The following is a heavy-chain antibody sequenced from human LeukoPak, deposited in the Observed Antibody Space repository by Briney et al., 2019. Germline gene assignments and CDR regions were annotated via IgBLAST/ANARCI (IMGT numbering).Heavy chain of an antibody. J-gene: IGHJ1*01. CDR2: IYYSGST. D-gene: IGHD3-10*01. CDR1: GGSLSSSSYY. CDR3: ARVPVGSGSQYFQH. Sequence: PSETLSLTCTVSGGSLSSSSYYWGWLRQPPGRGLEWLGSIYYSGSTYYTPSLKSRVTISVDTSKNQFSLKLSSVTAADTAVYYCARVPVGSGSQYFQHWGQGTLVTVSS. V-gene: IGHV4-39*07.